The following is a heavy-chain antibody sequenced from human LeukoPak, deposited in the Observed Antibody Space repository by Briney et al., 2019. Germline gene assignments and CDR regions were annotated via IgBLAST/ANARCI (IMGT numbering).Heavy chain of an antibody. CDR2: ISGSGGST. D-gene: IGHD2-2*01. CDR1: GFTFSSYA. CDR3: AKGTLGHCSSNGCYFFYY. V-gene: IGHV3-23*01. J-gene: IGHJ4*02. Sequence: GGSLRLSCAASGFTFSSYAMNWVRQAPGKGLERVSAISGSGGSTYYADSVKGRFTISRDNSKNTLHLQMNSLRTEDTAVYYCAKGTLGHCSSNGCYFFYYWGQGTLVTVSS.